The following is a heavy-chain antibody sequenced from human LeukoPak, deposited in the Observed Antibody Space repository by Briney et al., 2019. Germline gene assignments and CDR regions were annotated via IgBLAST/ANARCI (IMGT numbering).Heavy chain of an antibody. V-gene: IGHV4-34*01. CDR3: ARFLGATGEGDFDY. CDR2: INHSGST. J-gene: IGHJ4*02. D-gene: IGHD1-26*01. CDR1: GGSFSGYY. Sequence: SETLSLTCAVYGGSFSGYYWSWIRQPPGKGLEWIGEINHSGSTNYNPSLKSRVTISVDTSKNQFSLKLSSVTAADTAVYYCARFLGATGEGDFDYWGQGTLVTVSS.